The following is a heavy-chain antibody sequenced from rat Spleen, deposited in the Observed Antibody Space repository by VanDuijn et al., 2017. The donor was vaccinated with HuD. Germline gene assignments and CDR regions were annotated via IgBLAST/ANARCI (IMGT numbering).Heavy chain of an antibody. V-gene: IGHV4-2*01. D-gene: IGHD1-7*01. CDR2: INKDSSTI. CDR3: TADTMALG. J-gene: IGHJ2*01. CDR1: GFNFNDYW. Sequence: EVKLVESGGGLVQPGRSLKLSCAASGFNFNDYWMGWVRQAPGKGLEWIGEINKDSSTINYTPSLKDKFIISRDDSKSMVYLQMDNLKTVDTAMYYCTADTMALGWGQGVMVTVSS.